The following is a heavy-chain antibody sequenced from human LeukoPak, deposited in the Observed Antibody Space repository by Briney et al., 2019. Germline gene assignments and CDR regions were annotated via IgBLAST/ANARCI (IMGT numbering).Heavy chain of an antibody. D-gene: IGHD6-19*01. V-gene: IGHV5-51*01. Sequence: GESLKISCKGSGYSFSDYWIAWVRQMPGKVLEWMGIVYPGDSDTTYSPSLQGQVTFSADKSIKTAYLQWTVLRASDTAMYYCAKYDSSGYIDYWGRGTLVTVSS. CDR2: VYPGDSDT. CDR1: GYSFSDYW. CDR3: AKYDSSGYIDY. J-gene: IGHJ4*02.